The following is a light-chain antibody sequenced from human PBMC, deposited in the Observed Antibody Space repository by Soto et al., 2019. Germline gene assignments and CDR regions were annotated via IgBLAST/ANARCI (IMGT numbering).Light chain of an antibody. CDR3: QQYYTTPFT. J-gene: IGKJ4*01. CDR1: QSVLYSSDKKNY. CDR2: CAS. Sequence: DIVLTQSPDSLTLALGERATITCKSSQSVLYSSDKKNYLALYQQKPGQPPKLVIYCASARQSGVPDRFSGSGSATDFTLTISSLRSEDAAVYYCQQYYTTPFTFGGGTKVEVK. V-gene: IGKV4-1*01.